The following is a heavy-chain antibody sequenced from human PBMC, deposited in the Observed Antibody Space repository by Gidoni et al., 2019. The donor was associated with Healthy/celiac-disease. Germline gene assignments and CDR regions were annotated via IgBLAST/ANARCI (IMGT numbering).Heavy chain of an antibody. CDR1: GGSFSGYY. J-gene: IGHJ4*02. CDR2: INHSGST. Sequence: QVQLQQWGAGLLKPSETLSLTCAVYGGSFSGYYWSWIRQPPGKGLEWIGEINHSGSTNYNPSLKSRVTISVDTSKNQFSLKLSSVTAADTAVYYCARVRAVAGSLLFDYWGQGTLVTVSS. V-gene: IGHV4-34*01. D-gene: IGHD6-19*01. CDR3: ARVRAVAGSLLFDY.